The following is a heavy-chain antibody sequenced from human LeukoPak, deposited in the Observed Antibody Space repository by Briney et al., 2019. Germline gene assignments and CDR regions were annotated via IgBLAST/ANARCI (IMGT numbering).Heavy chain of an antibody. D-gene: IGHD4-17*01. Sequence: GGSLRLSCAASGFTFDDYTMHWVRQAPGKGLKWVSLISWDGGSTYYADSVKGRFTISRDNSKNSLYLQMNSLRTEDTALYYCAKDMDGDYGFDYWGQGTLVTVSS. CDR2: ISWDGGST. V-gene: IGHV3-43*01. CDR1: GFTFDDYT. CDR3: AKDMDGDYGFDY. J-gene: IGHJ4*02.